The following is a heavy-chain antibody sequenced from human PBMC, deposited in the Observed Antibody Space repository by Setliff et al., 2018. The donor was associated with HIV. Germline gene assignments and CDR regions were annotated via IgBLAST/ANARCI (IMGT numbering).Heavy chain of an antibody. D-gene: IGHD4-17*01. CDR3: ARSTTAD. J-gene: IGHJ4*02. V-gene: IGHV1-2*02. CDR2: INPNSGGT. Sequence: ASVKVSCKASGYTFNNYGISWVRQAPGQGLEWMGWINPNSGGTNYAQKFQGRVTMTRDTSISTAYMELSRLRSDDTALYYCARSTTADWGQGTMVTVSS. CDR1: GYTFNNYG.